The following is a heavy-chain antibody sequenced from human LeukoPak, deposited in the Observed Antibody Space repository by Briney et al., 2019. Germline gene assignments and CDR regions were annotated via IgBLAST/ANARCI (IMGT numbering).Heavy chain of an antibody. V-gene: IGHV3-7*01. Sequence: GGSLRLSCAASGFTFSSYWMSWVRQAPGKGLEWVANIKQDGSEKYYVDSVKGRFTISRDNAKNSLYLQMNSLRAEDTAVYYCARDGEGSGWSYYYGMDVWGQGTTVTVSS. CDR3: ARDGEGSGWSYYYGMDV. D-gene: IGHD6-19*01. J-gene: IGHJ6*02. CDR2: IKQDGSEK. CDR1: GFTFSSYW.